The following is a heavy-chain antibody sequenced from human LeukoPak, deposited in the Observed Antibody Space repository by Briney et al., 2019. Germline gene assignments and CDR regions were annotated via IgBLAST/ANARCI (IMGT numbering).Heavy chain of an antibody. V-gene: IGHV3-66*01. CDR1: EFTVSSNY. Sequence: PGVSLRLSCAASEFTVSSNYMSWVRQAPGKGLEWVSIIYTTGGKYYADSVKGRFTISRDNSKHTLYLQMNSLRAEDTAVYYCARGSDGWFAFDYWGQGILVTVSS. J-gene: IGHJ4*02. CDR2: IYTTGGK. D-gene: IGHD6-19*01. CDR3: ARGSDGWFAFDY.